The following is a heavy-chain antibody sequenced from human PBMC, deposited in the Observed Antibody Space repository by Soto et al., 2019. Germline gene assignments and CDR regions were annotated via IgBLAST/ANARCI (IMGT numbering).Heavy chain of an antibody. J-gene: IGHJ4*02. Sequence: ASETLSLTCAVSGASINSRNWWSWVRQPPGKGLEWIGEVYHSASATYNPSLKSRVTISVDKSNNQFSLILTSVTAADTAVYYCARNDDYHLQDGWGQGILVTVSS. CDR2: VYHSASA. CDR1: GASINSRNW. CDR3: ARNDDYHLQDG. D-gene: IGHD4-17*01. V-gene: IGHV4-4*02.